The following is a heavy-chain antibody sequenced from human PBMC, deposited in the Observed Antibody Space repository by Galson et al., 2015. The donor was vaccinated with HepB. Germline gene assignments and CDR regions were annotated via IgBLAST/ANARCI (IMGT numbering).Heavy chain of an antibody. CDR2: ISSSSSYT. V-gene: IGHV3-11*06. Sequence: SLRLSCAASGFTFSDYYMSWIRQAPGKGLEWVSYISSSSSYTNYADSVKGRFTISRDNAKNSLYLQMNSLRAEDTAVYYCARDIGTYYYDSSGPGGDYWGQGTLVTVAS. J-gene: IGHJ4*02. D-gene: IGHD3-22*01. CDR3: ARDIGTYYYDSSGPGGDY. CDR1: GFTFSDYY.